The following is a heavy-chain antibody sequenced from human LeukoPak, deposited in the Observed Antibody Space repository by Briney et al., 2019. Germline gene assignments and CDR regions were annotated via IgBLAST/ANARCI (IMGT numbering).Heavy chain of an antibody. CDR2: INSDGSTT. CDR1: GFTFSTYF. D-gene: IGHD4-17*01. Sequence: GGSLRLSCAASGFTFSTYFMHWVRQAPGKGLVWVSRINSDGSTTSHADSVKGRFSISRDNAKNTLYLQMDSLRAEDTAVYFCARGVHYGSDYWGQGTLVTVSS. V-gene: IGHV3-74*01. CDR3: ARGVHYGSDY. J-gene: IGHJ4*02.